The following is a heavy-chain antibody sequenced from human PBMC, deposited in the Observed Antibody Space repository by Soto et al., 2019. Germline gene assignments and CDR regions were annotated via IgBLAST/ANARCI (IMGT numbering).Heavy chain of an antibody. CDR1: GFTFSNYA. Sequence: EVQLLESGGGLVQPGRSLRLSCAASGFTFSNYAMSWVRQAPGQGLDWVSAISGSGGTTYYADSVKGRFTISRDNSKNALFLQMNGLRAEDGAVYYCGKFFVETGSNSGWPWSFHYWGQGTLVTVSS. J-gene: IGHJ4*02. D-gene: IGHD6-25*01. CDR3: GKFFVETGSNSGWPWSFHY. V-gene: IGHV3-23*01. CDR2: ISGSGGTT.